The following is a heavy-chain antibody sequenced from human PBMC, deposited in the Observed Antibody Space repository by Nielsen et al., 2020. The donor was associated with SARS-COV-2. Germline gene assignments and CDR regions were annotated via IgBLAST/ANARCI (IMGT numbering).Heavy chain of an antibody. D-gene: IGHD1-26*01. V-gene: IGHV3-23*01. CDR3: ARAEWELYYFDY. CDR1: GFTFTNYA. Sequence: GESLKISCAASGFTFTNYAMSWVRQAPGKGLEWVSAISGSGGSPYYADSVKGRFTASRDNAKNTLYLQMNNLRAEDTAVYYCARAEWELYYFDYWGPGTMVTVSS. CDR2: ISGSGGSP. J-gene: IGHJ4*02.